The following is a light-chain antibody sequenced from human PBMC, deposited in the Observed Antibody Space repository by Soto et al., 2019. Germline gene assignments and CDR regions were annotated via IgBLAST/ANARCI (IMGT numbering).Light chain of an antibody. Sequence: QSVLTQPPSASGTPGQGVIISCSGTYSNIGSNTVKWYRQVPGLAPKFLIYSNNERPSGVPDRFSGSKSGTSASLAISGLQSEDGADYYCATWDDTLRGWVFGGGTKVTVL. CDR2: SNN. V-gene: IGLV1-44*01. J-gene: IGLJ3*02. CDR3: ATWDDTLRGWV. CDR1: YSNIGSNT.